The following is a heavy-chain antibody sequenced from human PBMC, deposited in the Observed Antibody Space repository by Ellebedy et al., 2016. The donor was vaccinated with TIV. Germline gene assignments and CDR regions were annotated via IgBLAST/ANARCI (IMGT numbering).Heavy chain of an antibody. V-gene: IGHV3-23*01. J-gene: IGHJ4*02. D-gene: IGHD5-18*01. CDR2: IVGSGGSR. CDR3: AKDRTSGDGYWVFDQ. Sequence: PGGSLRLSCAASGFSFSSYAMSWVRQAPGKGLEWVSGIVGSGGSRYADSVKGRFTISRDNSKSMVHLQMNSLRPEDTAVYYCAKDRTSGDGYWVFDQWGQGTLVTVSS. CDR1: GFSFSSYA.